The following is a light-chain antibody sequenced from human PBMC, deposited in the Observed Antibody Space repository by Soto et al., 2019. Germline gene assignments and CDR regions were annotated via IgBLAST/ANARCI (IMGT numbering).Light chain of an antibody. J-gene: IGKJ5*01. Sequence: IPMANGTYNLPSTIGDRVTITCRASPSXGSFLNLYQQKAGEAPMFLXYYSFRMQMGVPSSLNASGSGTDFTRSISSRQPDDFASYYCQQGYWPIKTFGVGTRVEIK. CDR2: YSF. CDR3: QQGYWPIKT. V-gene: IGKV1-39*01. CDR1: PSXGSF.